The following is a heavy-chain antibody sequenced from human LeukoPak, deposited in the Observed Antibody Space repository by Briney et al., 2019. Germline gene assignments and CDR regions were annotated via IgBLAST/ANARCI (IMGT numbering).Heavy chain of an antibody. V-gene: IGHV3-48*02. CDR3: ASGSSSWYNWFDP. D-gene: IGHD6-13*01. CDR1: GFTFSTYS. CDR2: ITSSGCI. J-gene: IGHJ5*02. Sequence: GGSLRLSCAASGFTFSTYSMNWVRQAPGKGLEWVSHITSSGCIYYADSVKGRFTISRDNAKDSMYLQLNSLRDEDTAVYFFASGSSSWYNWFDPWGEETLVTVSS.